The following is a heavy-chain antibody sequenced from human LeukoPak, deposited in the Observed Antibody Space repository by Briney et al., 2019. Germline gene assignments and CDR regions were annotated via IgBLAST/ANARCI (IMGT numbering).Heavy chain of an antibody. Sequence: ASVKVSCKASGGTFSSYAISWVRQAPGQGLEWMGGIIPIFSTANYAQKFQGRVTITADESTSTAYMELSSLRSEDTAVYYCARDGNYYGSGSYYNIDYWGQGTLVTVSS. J-gene: IGHJ4*02. D-gene: IGHD3-10*01. CDR2: IIPIFSTA. V-gene: IGHV1-69*13. CDR3: ARDGNYYGSGSYYNIDY. CDR1: GGTFSSYA.